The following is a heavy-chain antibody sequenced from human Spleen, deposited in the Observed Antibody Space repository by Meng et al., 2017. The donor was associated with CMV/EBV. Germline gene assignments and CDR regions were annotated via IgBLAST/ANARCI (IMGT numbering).Heavy chain of an antibody. Sequence: QAQLQQWGAALLESVVTLYLACADYGRSFSVYCGSWSRQPPGKGLEWIGEINHSGSTNHNPPLKSRVTISVDTSKNQFSLKLSSVTAADTAVYYCARDGDGYPTDYWGQGTLVTVSS. J-gene: IGHJ4*02. CDR3: ARDGDGYPTDY. D-gene: IGHD5-24*01. V-gene: IGHV4-34*01. CDR2: INHSGST. CDR1: GRSFSVYC.